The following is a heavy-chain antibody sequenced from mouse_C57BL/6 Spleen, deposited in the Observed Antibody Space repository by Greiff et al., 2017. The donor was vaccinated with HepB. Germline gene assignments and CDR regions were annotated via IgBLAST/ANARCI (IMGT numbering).Heavy chain of an antibody. CDR1: GFSLTSYG. CDR2: IWSGGST. J-gene: IGHJ1*03. CDR3: ARAYGNYRYWYFYV. V-gene: IGHV2-2*01. Sequence: QVQLKESGPGLVQPSQSLSITCTVSGFSLTSYGVHWVRQSPGKGLEWLGVIWSGGSTDYNAAFISRLSISKDNSKSQVFFKMNSLQADDTAIYYCARAYGNYRYWYFYVWGTGTTVTVSS. D-gene: IGHD2-1*01.